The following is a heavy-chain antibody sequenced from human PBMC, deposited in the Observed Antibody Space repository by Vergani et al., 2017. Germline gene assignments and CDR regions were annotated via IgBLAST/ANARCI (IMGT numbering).Heavy chain of an antibody. D-gene: IGHD6-13*01. CDR1: GGTFSSYA. V-gene: IGHV1-69*05. J-gene: IGHJ4*02. CDR3: ARVAAAGDYFDY. Sequence: QVQLVQSGAEVKKPGSSVKVSCKASGGTFSSYAISWVRQAPGQGLEWMGRIIPIFGTANYAQKFQGRVTMTRDTSTSTVYMELSSLRSEDTAVYYCARVAAAGDYFDYWGQGTLVTVSS. CDR2: IIPIFGTA.